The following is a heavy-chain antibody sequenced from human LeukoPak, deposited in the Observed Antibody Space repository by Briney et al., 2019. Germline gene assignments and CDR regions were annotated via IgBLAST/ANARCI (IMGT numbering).Heavy chain of an antibody. V-gene: IGHV4-59*01. CDR1: GGSISGYY. CDR2: IYYSGST. Sequence: PSGTLSLTCTVSGGSISGYYWSWLRQPPGKGLGWIAYIYYSGSTNNNTSVKSTVTISVATSTNQFSMTLSPVTAADTAVYYCARGRYVWGTYRPEAFDIWGQGTMVAVSS. J-gene: IGHJ3*02. CDR3: ARGRYVWGTYRPEAFDI. D-gene: IGHD3-16*01.